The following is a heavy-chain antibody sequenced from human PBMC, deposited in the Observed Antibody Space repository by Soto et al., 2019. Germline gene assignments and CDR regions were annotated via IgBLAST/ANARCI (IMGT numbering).Heavy chain of an antibody. CDR3: ARDRQPDGIWTFDY. CDR1: RSTLTTYT. CDR2: IFSGGVSP. V-gene: IGHV3-23*01. Sequence: RGSLRPAWPASRSTLTTYTMGCDRLAPGTGLQWVSTIFSGGVSPEYADSVAGRFSISRDNSKNMVYLQMNSLGVDDTAVYYCARDRQPDGIWTFDYWGRGVLVTVSS. J-gene: IGHJ4*02. D-gene: IGHD2-15*01.